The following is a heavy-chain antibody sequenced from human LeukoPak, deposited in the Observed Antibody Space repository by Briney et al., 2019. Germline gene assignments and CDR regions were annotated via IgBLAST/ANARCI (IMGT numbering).Heavy chain of an antibody. CDR1: GGSISNYY. J-gene: IGHJ5*02. V-gene: IGHV4-59*01. CDR2: IYYSGSS. Sequence: SETLSLTCTVSGGSISNYYWSWIRQPPGKGLEWIGYIYYSGSSNYNPSLKSRVTISVDTSKNQFSLKLSSVTAADTAVYYCASGVHPSPWGQGTLVTVSS. D-gene: IGHD3-10*01. CDR3: ASGVHPSP.